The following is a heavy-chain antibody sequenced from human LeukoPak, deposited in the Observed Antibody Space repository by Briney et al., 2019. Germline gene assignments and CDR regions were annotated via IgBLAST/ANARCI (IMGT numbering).Heavy chain of an antibody. V-gene: IGHV3-9*01. CDR3: AKDMLVSSYDILTGYGMDV. J-gene: IGHJ6*02. CDR1: GFTFSSYA. Sequence: SGGSLRLSCAASGFTFSSYAMSWVRQAPGKGLEWVSGISWNSGSIGYADSVKGRFTISRDNAKNSLYLQMNSLRAEDTALYYCAKDMLVSSYDILTGYGMDVWGQGTTVTVS. CDR2: ISWNSGSI. D-gene: IGHD3-9*01.